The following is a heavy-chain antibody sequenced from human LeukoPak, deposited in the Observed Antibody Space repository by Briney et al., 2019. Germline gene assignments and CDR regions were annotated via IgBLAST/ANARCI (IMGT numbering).Heavy chain of an antibody. CDR3: ARSGYSFLVDS. D-gene: IGHD5-18*01. CDR2: IYYSGST. V-gene: IGHV4-61*01. J-gene: IGHJ4*02. CDR1: GGSVSSGSYY. Sequence: SETLSLTCTVSGGSVSSGSYYWSWIRQPPGKGLEWIGYIYYSGSTNYNPSLKSRVTISVDTSKNQFSLKLSSVTAADTAVYFCARSGYSFLVDSWGQGTLVTVSA.